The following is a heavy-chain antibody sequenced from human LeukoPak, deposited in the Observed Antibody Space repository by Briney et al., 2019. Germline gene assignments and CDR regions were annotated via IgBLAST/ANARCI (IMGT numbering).Heavy chain of an antibody. D-gene: IGHD6-6*01. CDR1: GFTFTTYS. J-gene: IGHJ4*02. CDR3: AKTGYSSSSPDY. V-gene: IGHV3-48*01. Sequence: GGSLRLSCAASGFTFTTYSMNWVRQAPGKGLEWVSYISSSSRTIYYADSVKGRFTISRDNSKNTLYLQMNSLRAEDTAVYYCAKTGYSSSSPDYWGQGTLVTVSS. CDR2: ISSSSRTI.